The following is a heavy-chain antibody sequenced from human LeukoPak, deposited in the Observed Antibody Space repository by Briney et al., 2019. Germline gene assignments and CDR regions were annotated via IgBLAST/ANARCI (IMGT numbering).Heavy chain of an antibody. CDR1: GGALNSHI. Sequence: GASVKVSCKASGGALNSHIFTWVRQAPGQGLEWMGKITPIIDVSKYAQKFQGRLTITADKSTATVYMELSGLKSEDTAVYYCARVNLRGSQYNWSDPWGQGTLVTVSS. CDR3: ARVNLRGSQYNWSDP. J-gene: IGHJ5*02. D-gene: IGHD1-26*01. V-gene: IGHV1-69*02. CDR2: ITPIIDVS.